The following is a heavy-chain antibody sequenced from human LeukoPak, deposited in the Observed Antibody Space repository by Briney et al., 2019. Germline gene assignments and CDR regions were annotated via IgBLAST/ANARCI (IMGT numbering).Heavy chain of an antibody. Sequence: GRSLRLSCAASGFIFSSYWMSWVRQAPGKGLEWVSAISGSGGSTYYADSVKGRFTISRDNSKNTLYLQMNSLRAEDTAVYYCAKLPAAANPRYYYYMDVWGKGTTVTVSS. CDR1: GFIFSSYW. CDR2: ISGSGGST. J-gene: IGHJ6*03. V-gene: IGHV3-23*01. CDR3: AKLPAAANPRYYYYMDV. D-gene: IGHD6-13*01.